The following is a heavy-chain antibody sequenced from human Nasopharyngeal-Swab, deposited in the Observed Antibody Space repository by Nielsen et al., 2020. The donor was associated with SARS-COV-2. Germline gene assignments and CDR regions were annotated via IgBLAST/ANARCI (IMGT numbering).Heavy chain of an antibody. V-gene: IGHV4-39*01. CDR1: DGSISSSTYY. Sequence: SETLSLTCTVSDGSISSSTYYWAWIRQPPGKGLEWIGSIYYSGSTHYNPSLKSRVTISADTSKNQFSLKLRSVTAADTAVYYCARTAATEFGWGYGSGSSRFWFDPWGQGTLVTVSS. J-gene: IGHJ5*02. D-gene: IGHD3-10*01. CDR2: IYYSGST. CDR3: ARTAATEFGWGYGSGSSRFWFDP.